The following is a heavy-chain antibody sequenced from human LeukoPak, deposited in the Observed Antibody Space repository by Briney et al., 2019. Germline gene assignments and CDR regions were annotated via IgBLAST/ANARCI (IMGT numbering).Heavy chain of an antibody. CDR2: ISYDGSNK. V-gene: IGHV3-30*18. D-gene: IGHD1-14*01. J-gene: IGHJ6*02. CDR3: AKNLLRNLPYYYNYGMDV. CDR1: GFTFSSYG. Sequence: GGSLRLSCAASGFTFSSYGMHWVRQAPGKGLEWVAVISYDGSNKYYADSVKGRFTISRDNSKNTLYLQMNSLRAEDTAVYYCAKNLLRNLPYYYNYGMDVWGQGTTVTVSS.